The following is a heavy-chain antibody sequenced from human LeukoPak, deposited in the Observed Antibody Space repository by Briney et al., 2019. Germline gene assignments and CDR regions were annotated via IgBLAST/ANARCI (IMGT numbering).Heavy chain of an antibody. D-gene: IGHD2-21*01. Sequence: VGSPRVSCIAPRVSFRMYWLHSGRETPGEGRGWGSRINPDEGSTSSADSVRGRYTLSRESAKSTLCIHMYSLRALDTAVYYCLTIVETDIDAFDIWGQGAKVTVSS. CDR2: INPDEGST. CDR1: RVSFRMYW. J-gene: IGHJ3*02. CDR3: LTIVETDIDAFDI. V-gene: IGHV3-74*01.